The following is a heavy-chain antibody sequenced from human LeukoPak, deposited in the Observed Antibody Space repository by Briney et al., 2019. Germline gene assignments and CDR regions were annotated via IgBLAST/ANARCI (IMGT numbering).Heavy chain of an antibody. CDR1: GFTFSSYW. CDR3: ARDSPSDY. CDR2: IKQDGSAK. J-gene: IGHJ4*02. Sequence: QTGGSPRLSCAASGFTFSSYWMSWVRQAPGKGLEWVANIKQDGSAKNYGDSVKGRFTISRDNAKNSLYLQMNSLRAEDTAVYYCARDSPSDYWGQGTLVTVSS. V-gene: IGHV3-7*01.